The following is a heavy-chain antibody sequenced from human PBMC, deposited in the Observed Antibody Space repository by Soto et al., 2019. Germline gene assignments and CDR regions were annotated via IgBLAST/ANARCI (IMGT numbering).Heavy chain of an antibody. J-gene: IGHJ5*02. Sequence: PSETLSLTCTVSGGSISSSSYYWGWIRQPPGKGLEWIGSIYYSGSTYYNPSLKSRVTISVDTSKNQFSLKLSSVTAADTAVYYCARHRRITMGRGVIFDWFDPWGQGTLVTVSS. CDR1: GGSISSSSYY. CDR2: IYYSGST. D-gene: IGHD3-10*01. V-gene: IGHV4-39*01. CDR3: ARHRRITMGRGVIFDWFDP.